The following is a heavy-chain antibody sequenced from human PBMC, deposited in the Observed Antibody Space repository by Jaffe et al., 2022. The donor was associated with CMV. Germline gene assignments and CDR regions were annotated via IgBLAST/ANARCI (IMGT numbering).Heavy chain of an antibody. CDR1: GYTFTSYY. V-gene: IGHV1-46*01. CDR3: ARDQGAMPGIAAAGTSDY. J-gene: IGHJ4*02. D-gene: IGHD6-13*01. CDR2: INPSGGST. Sequence: QVQLVQSGAEVKKPGASVKVSCKASGYTFTSYYMHWVRQAPGQGLEWMGIINPSGGSTSYAQKFQGRVTMTRDTSTSTVYMELSSLRSEDTAVYYCARDQGAMPGIAAAGTSDYWGQGTLVTVSS.